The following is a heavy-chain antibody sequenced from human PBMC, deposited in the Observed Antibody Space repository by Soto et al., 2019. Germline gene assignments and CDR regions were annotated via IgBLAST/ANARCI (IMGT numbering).Heavy chain of an antibody. CDR3: ARFVVDTHVVFRSFDP. CDR2: IIPLFGIP. Sequence: GASVKVSCKASGLTYSSHVISWVRQAPGQGLEWMGGIIPLFGIPNYAQKFQGRLTITADKSTSTAYMELSSLRSEDTAVYYCARFVVDTHVVFRSFDPCGQGTLVTVS. CDR1: GLTYSSHV. D-gene: IGHD2-15*01. J-gene: IGHJ5*02. V-gene: IGHV1-69*10.